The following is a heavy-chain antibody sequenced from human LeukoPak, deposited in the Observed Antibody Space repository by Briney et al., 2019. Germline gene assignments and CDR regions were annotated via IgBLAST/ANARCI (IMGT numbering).Heavy chain of an antibody. V-gene: IGHV3-9*01. CDR2: ISWDSSKI. CDR1: GFTFEDYG. CDR3: ARDLGQYYDTSDNWFDP. D-gene: IGHD3-22*01. J-gene: IGHJ5*02. Sequence: PGRSLRLSCAASGFTFEDYGMHWVRQTPGKGLEWVSGISWDSSKIDYADSVKGRFTISRDNAKNTLNLQMNSLRAEDTAVYYCARDLGQYYDTSDNWFDPWGQGTLVTVSS.